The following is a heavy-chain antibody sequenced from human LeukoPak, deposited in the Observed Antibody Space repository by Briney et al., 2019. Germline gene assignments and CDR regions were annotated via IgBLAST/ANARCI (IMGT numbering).Heavy chain of an antibody. J-gene: IGHJ3*02. CDR2: ITSSSNTI. V-gene: IGHV3-48*02. CDR3: VRDEAYAFDI. CDR1: GFIFSDYS. Sequence: GGSLRLSCAASGFIFSDYSMNWVRQAPGKGLEWISYITSSSNTIQYADSVRGRFTFSRDNAKNSLFLQMNSLRDRDTAVYYCVRDEAYAFDIWGQGTMVTVSS.